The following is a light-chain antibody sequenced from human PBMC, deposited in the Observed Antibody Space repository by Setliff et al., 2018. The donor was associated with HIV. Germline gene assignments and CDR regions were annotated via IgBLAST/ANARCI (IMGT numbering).Light chain of an antibody. J-gene: IGLJ1*01. CDR1: SSNIGGGYY. V-gene: IGLV1-40*01. Sequence: SALTQPPSVSGAPGQRVTISCTGSSSNIGGGYYVHWYQQLPGTAPKLLIYGNSNRPSGVPDRFSGSKSGTSASLAITGLQAEDEADYYCQSYDSSLRVFGTGTKSPS. CDR3: QSYDSSLRV. CDR2: GNS.